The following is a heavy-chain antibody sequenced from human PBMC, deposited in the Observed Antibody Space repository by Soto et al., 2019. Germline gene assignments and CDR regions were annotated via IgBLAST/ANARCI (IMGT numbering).Heavy chain of an antibody. CDR1: GFTFSSYW. J-gene: IGHJ4*02. V-gene: IGHV3-74*01. CDR2: INSDGSST. Sequence: EVQLVESGGGLVQPGGSLRLSCAASGFTFSSYWMHWVLQAPGKGLVWVSRINSDGSSTSYADVVQGRFTISRDNAKNTLYLQMTSLRDEDTSVYYCAKESMQQLAFDYWGQGTLVTVSS. CDR3: AKESMQQLAFDY. D-gene: IGHD6-13*01.